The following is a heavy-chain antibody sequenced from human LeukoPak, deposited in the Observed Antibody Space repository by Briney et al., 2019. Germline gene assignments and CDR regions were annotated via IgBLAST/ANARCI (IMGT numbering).Heavy chain of an antibody. CDR3: ARQRRYCSGTNCYSGHDY. CDR2: IYSGGST. Sequence: GGSLRLSCAASGFTVSSNYMSWVRLAPGKGLEWVSIIYSGGSTYYADSVKGRFTISRDSSKNTLYLQMNSLRVEDTAVYYCARQRRYCSGTNCYSGHDYWGQGTLVTVSS. D-gene: IGHD2-15*01. J-gene: IGHJ4*02. CDR1: GFTVSSNY. V-gene: IGHV3-53*01.